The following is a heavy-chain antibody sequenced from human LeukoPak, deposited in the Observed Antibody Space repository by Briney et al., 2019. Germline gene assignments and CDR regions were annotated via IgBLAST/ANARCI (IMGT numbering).Heavy chain of an antibody. CDR1: GFTVSSKY. D-gene: IGHD6-19*01. CDR3: AKERNLEIAVAGTIFDY. CDR2: IYSGGDT. Sequence: GGSLRLSCAAAGFTVSSKYMSWVRQAPGKGLEWVSVIYSGGDTYYADSVKGGFTIPRDNSKNMIFLEMSSLKAEDTAVYYCAKERNLEIAVAGTIFDYWGQGTLVTVSS. V-gene: IGHV3-66*01. J-gene: IGHJ4*02.